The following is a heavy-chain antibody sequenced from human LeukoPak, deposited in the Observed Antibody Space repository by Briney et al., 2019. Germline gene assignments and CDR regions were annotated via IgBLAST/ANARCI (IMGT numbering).Heavy chain of an antibody. V-gene: IGHV1-18*01. J-gene: IGHJ6*02. CDR3: AREPRNIVVEPLDYYGMDV. CDR2: ISAYNGNT. Sequence: VSVKVSCKSSGYIFSSYGISWVRQAPGQGLEWMGWISAYNGNTNYAQKLQGRVTMTTDTSTSTAYMEPRSLRSDDTAVYYCAREPRNIVVEPLDYYGMDVWGQGTTVTVSS. CDR1: GYIFSSYG. D-gene: IGHD2-2*01.